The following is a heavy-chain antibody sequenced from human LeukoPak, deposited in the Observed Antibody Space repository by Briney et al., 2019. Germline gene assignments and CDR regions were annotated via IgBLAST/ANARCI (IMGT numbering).Heavy chain of an antibody. CDR3: ATWAFYHSLDV. J-gene: IGHJ6*02. CDR1: GFTFDAYA. V-gene: IGHV3-43*02. D-gene: IGHD1-26*01. CDR2: INKDGSAT. Sequence: GGSLRLSCEASGFTFDAYAMHWVRHAPGKGLEWVSLINKDGSATYYADSVKGQITISRDNSKNSLYLQMNSLRSEDTALYYCATWAFYHSLDVWGQGTTVTVSS.